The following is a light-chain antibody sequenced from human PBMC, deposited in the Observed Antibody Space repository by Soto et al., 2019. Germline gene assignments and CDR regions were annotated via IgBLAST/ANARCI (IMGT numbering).Light chain of an antibody. CDR1: NIGSKS. J-gene: IGLJ2*01. CDR3: QVWDSSSDHPAVV. CDR2: YDS. Sequence: SYELTQPPSVSVAPGKTARITCGGNNIGSKSVHWYQQKPGQAPVLVIYYDSDRPSGIPERFSGSNSGNTATLTISRVEAGDEAEYYCQVWDSSSDHPAVVFGGGTKLTVL. V-gene: IGLV3-21*04.